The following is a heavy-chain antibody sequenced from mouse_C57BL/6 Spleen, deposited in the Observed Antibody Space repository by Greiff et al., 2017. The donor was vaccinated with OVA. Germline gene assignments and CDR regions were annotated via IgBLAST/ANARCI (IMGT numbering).Heavy chain of an antibody. V-gene: IGHV14-4*01. CDR1: GFNIKDDY. CDR3: TTMAATGTY. Sequence: VQLQQSGAELVRPGASVKLSCTASGFNIKDDYMHWVKQRPEQGLEWIGWIDPENGDTEYASKFQGKATITADTSSNTAYLQLSSLTSEDTAVYYCTTMAATGTYWGQGTLVTVSA. CDR2: IDPENGDT. D-gene: IGHD1-1*02. J-gene: IGHJ3*01.